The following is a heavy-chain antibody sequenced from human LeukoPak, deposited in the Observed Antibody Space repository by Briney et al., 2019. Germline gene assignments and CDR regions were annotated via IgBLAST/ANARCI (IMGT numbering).Heavy chain of an antibody. Sequence: GGSLRLSCAASGFTFSTYSMNWIRQAPGKGLEWVSSISFTNAIFYADSVKGRFTISRDNAKNSLYLQMYSLRAEDTAVYYCARELTRYGDLDYWGQGVLVTVSS. J-gene: IGHJ4*02. D-gene: IGHD3-9*01. V-gene: IGHV3-21*01. CDR3: ARELTRYGDLDY. CDR1: GFTFSTYS. CDR2: ISFTNAI.